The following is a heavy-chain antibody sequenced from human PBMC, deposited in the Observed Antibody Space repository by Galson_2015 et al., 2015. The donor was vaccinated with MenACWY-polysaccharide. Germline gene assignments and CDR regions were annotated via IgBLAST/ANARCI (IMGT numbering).Heavy chain of an antibody. CDR2: ISGSSNYM. V-gene: IGHV3-21*01. D-gene: IGHD3-22*01. Sequence: SLRLSCAASGFTFSSYRMNWVRQAPGKGLEWVSSISGSSNYMYYVDSVKGRFTISRDNAKNSLYLQMNSLRAEDTAVYYCARRSPDSNGFDIWGQGTMVTVSS. J-gene: IGHJ3*02. CDR3: ARRSPDSNGFDI. CDR1: GFTFSSYR.